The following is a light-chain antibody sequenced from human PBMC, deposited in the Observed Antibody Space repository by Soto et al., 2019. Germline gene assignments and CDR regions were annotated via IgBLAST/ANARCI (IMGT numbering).Light chain of an antibody. CDR3: SSYAASNNFYFV. Sequence: QSVLTQPPSASGSPGQSVTISCTGTSSDVGGYNYVSWYQQYPGRAPKLMIYEVTKRPPGVPDRFSGSKSGNTASLTVSGLQAEDEADYYCSSYAASNNFYFVFGGGTQLTVL. J-gene: IGLJ3*02. CDR2: EVT. CDR1: SSDVGGYNY. V-gene: IGLV2-8*01.